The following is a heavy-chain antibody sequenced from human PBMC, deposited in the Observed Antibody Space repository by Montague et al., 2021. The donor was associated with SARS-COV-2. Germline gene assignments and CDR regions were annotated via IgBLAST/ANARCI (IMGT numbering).Heavy chain of an antibody. D-gene: IGHD3-22*01. CDR2: IYYSGST. J-gene: IGHJ5*02. CDR1: GDSITSYH. V-gene: IGHV4-59*01. Sequence: SETLSPTCTVSGDSITSYHWSWIRQPPGKGLEWIGNIYYSGSTSYNPSLKSRVTILVDTSKNQFSLKLTSLTAADTAVYYCARDSSGGYNWFDPWGQGTLVTVSS. CDR3: ARDSSGGYNWFDP.